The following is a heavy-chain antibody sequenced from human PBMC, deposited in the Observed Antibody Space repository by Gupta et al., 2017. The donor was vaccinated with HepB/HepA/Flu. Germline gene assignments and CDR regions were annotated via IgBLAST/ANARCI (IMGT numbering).Heavy chain of an antibody. CDR3: AKGFTRSLDY. Sequence: EVQLLESGGGLVQPGGSLRLPCAASGFTFSSYAITWVRQAPGKGLEWVSSISPSGGSTYYADSVKGRFTISRDYSRNTVYLQMNSLRADDTAVYYCAKGFTRSLDYWGQGTLVTVSS. D-gene: IGHD2-15*01. CDR2: ISPSGGST. V-gene: IGHV3-23*01. CDR1: GFTFSSYA. J-gene: IGHJ4*02.